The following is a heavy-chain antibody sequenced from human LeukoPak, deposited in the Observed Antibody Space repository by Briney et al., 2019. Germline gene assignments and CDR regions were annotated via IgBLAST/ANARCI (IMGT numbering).Heavy chain of an antibody. CDR1: GGSISSSSYY. J-gene: IGHJ6*03. V-gene: IGHV4-39*07. D-gene: IGHD4-11*01. Sequence: SETLSLTCTVSGGSISSSSYYWGWIRQPPGKGLEWIGSIYYSGSTYYNPSLKSRVTISVDTSKNQFSLKLSSVTAADTAVYYCARSPADYSDYLSYYYYYYYMDVWGKGTTVTVSS. CDR2: IYYSGST. CDR3: ARSPADYSDYLSYYYYYYYMDV.